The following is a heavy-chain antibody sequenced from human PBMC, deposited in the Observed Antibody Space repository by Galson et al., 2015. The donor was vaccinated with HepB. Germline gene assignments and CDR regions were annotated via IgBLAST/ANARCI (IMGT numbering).Heavy chain of an antibody. CDR2: ISDSGIT. CDR1: GGSFSSYF. D-gene: IGHD2-2*01. Sequence: TCTVSGGSFSSYFWSWMRQPPGEGLEWIGYISDSGITNYNPSLKSRVTMSVDPSRKQFSLRMSSVTAADTAVYYCARAPYCTRTTCYGGETNWFDPWGQGTLVTVSS. J-gene: IGHJ5*02. V-gene: IGHV4-59*01. CDR3: ARAPYCTRTTCYGGETNWFDP.